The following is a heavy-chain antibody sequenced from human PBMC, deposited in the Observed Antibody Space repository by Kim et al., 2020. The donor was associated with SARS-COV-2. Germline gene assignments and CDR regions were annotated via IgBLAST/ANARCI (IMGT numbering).Heavy chain of an antibody. CDR1: GFIFHEYS. CDR2: ITWDGGST. J-gene: IGHJ4*02. Sequence: WGSLRLSCAASGFIFHEYSMHWVRQAPGKDLEWVALITWDGGSTFYADSVKGRFTISRDNSENSLHMQMNSLTIEDSALYYCAKEKSRIWDFWGQGTLVTVSS. CDR3: AKEKSRIWDF. D-gene: IGHD3-16*01. V-gene: IGHV3-43*01.